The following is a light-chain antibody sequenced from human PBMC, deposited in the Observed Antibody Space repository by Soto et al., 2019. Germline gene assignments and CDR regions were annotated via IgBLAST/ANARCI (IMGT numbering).Light chain of an antibody. J-gene: IGLJ3*02. CDR2: SNN. Sequence: QSVLTQPPSASGTPGQRVTISCSESRSNIGSKTVYWYQHLPGTAPNLLIHSNNQRPSGGPDRCSCSKSGTSASPAISGRQAEDEADYYCAAWDDSLNGWVFGGGTQLTVL. CDR1: RSNIGSKT. CDR3: AAWDDSLNGWV. V-gene: IGLV1-44*01.